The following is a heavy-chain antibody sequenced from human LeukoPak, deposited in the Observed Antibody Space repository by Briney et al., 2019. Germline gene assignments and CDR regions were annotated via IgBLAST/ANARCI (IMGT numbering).Heavy chain of an antibody. J-gene: IGHJ4*02. CDR1: GGSISNYY. Sequence: SETLSLTCTVSGGSISNYYWSWIRQPPGKGLEWIGYIYYSGSTNYNPSLKSRVTISVDTSKNQFSLKLSSVTAEDTAVYYCARAGVGATTGYFDYWGQGTLVTVSS. V-gene: IGHV4-59*01. CDR2: IYYSGST. D-gene: IGHD1-26*01. CDR3: ARAGVGATTGYFDY.